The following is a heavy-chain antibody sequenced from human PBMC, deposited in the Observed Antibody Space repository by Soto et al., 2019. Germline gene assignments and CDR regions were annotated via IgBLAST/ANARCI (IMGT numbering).Heavy chain of an antibody. CDR2: ISYDGSNK. D-gene: IGHD4-17*01. J-gene: IGHJ6*02. CDR3: AKGTLFPGPMVTTPTRAMDV. CDR1: GFMFDHYA. Sequence: QVQLVESGGGVVQPGRSLRLSCAASGFMFDHYAMHWVRQAPGKGLEWVAVISYDGSNKDYVHSVKGQFTISRDNSKNTVYLQMNSLRGEDTAVYYCAKGTLFPGPMVTTPTRAMDVWGQGTTVAVSS. V-gene: IGHV3-30*18.